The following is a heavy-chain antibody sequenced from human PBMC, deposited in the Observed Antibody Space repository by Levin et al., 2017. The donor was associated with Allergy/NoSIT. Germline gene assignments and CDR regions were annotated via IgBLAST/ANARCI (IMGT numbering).Heavy chain of an antibody. CDR2: ISSSSSTI. D-gene: IGHD6-13*01. CDR3: ARGGSTSSSWYETDY. V-gene: IGHV3-48*01. J-gene: IGHJ4*02. Sequence: PGGSLRLSCAASGFTFSSYSMNWVRQAPGKGLEWVSYISSSSSTIYYADSVKGRFTISRDNAKNSLYLQMNSLRAEDTAVYYCARGGSTSSSWYETDYWGQGTLVTVSS. CDR1: GFTFSSYS.